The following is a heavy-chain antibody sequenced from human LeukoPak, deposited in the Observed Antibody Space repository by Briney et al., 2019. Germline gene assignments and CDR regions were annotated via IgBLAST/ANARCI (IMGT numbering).Heavy chain of an antibody. CDR2: IYSGGST. J-gene: IGHJ4*02. CDR3: AISTYYFDY. Sequence: GGSLRLSCAASGCAVSSNYMSWVRQAPGKGLEWVSVIYSGGSTYYADSVEGRFTISRDNSKNTLYLQMNSLRAEDTAVYYCAISTYYFDYWGQGTLVTVSS. D-gene: IGHD5/OR15-5a*01. V-gene: IGHV3-53*01. CDR1: GCAVSSNY.